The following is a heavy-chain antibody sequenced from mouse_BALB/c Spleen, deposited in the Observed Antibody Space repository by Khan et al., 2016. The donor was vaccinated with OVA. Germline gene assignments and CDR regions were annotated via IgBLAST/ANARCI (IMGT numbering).Heavy chain of an antibody. V-gene: IGHV7-3*02. CDR3: ARADFYVGYFFSMDY. CDR2: IRNKANNYTT. D-gene: IGHD2-3*01. Sequence: EVELVESGGGLVQPGGSRRLSCATSGFTFTDYYMNWVRQPPGKALEWLGFIRNKANNYTTEYSASVKGRFTISRDNSQSTFYLQMNTRRTEDSATYYCARADFYVGYFFSMDYWGQGTSVTVSS. J-gene: IGHJ4*01. CDR1: GFTFTDYY.